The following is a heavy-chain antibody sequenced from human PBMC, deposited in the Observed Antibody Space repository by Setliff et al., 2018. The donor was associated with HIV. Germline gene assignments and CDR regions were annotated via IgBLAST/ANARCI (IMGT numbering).Heavy chain of an antibody. Sequence: SGYIFTSYYIHWVRQAPGQGLEWMGIINPSGGSISYAQKFQGRVTMTRDTSASTVFVELNSVRSEDTAVYYCARAGSGSPLILFDYWGQGTLVTVSS. CDR2: INPSGGSI. CDR3: ARAGSGSPLILFDY. D-gene: IGHD1-26*01. V-gene: IGHV1-46*01. J-gene: IGHJ4*02. CDR1: GYIFTSYY.